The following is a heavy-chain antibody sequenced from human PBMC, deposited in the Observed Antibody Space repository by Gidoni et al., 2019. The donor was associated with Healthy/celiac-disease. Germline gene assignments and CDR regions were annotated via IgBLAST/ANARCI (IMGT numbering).Heavy chain of an antibody. CDR1: GFTFDDYA. CDR3: AKDRYYYDSSGYRGYFDY. D-gene: IGHD3-22*01. V-gene: IGHV3-43*02. CDR2: ISGAGGST. J-gene: IGHJ4*02. Sequence: EVQLVESGGGVVQPGGSLRLSCAASGFTFDDYAMHWVRQAPGKGLEWVSLISGAGGSTYYADSVKGRFTISRDNSKNSLYLQMNSLRTEDTALYYCAKDRYYYDSSGYRGYFDYWGQGTLVTVSS.